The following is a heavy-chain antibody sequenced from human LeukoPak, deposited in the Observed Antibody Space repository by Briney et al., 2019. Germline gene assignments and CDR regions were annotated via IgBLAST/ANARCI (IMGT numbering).Heavy chain of an antibody. CDR1: GFTFSSYE. V-gene: IGHV3-21*01. CDR2: IRSSTTYV. CDR3: AGGRGGYMDV. J-gene: IGHJ6*03. Sequence: GGSLRLSCAASGFTFSSYEMNWVRQAPGEGLEWVSSIRSSTTYVYYADSVKGRFTISRDNAKNSLYLQMNSLRAEDTAVYYCAGGRGGYMDVWGKGTTVTVSS. D-gene: IGHD5-12*01.